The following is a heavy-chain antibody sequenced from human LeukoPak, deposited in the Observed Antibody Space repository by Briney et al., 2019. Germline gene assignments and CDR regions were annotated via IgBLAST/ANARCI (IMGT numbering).Heavy chain of an antibody. J-gene: IGHJ6*02. D-gene: IGHD6-13*01. CDR1: GFTFSSYS. Sequence: QPGGSLRLSCAASGFTFSSYSMNWVRQAPGKGLEWVANIKQDGSEKYYVDSVKGRFTISRDNAKNSLYLQMNSLRAEDTAVYYCARDGAAAGTGYYYGMDVWGQGTTVTVSS. V-gene: IGHV3-7*01. CDR2: IKQDGSEK. CDR3: ARDGAAAGTGYYYGMDV.